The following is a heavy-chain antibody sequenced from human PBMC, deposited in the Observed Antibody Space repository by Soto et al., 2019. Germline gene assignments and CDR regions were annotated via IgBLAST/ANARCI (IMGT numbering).Heavy chain of an antibody. D-gene: IGHD3-3*01. Sequence: QVQLQQWGAGLLKPSETLSLTCAVYGGSFSGYYWSWIRQPPGKGLEWIGEINHSGSTKYNPSLKIRVTISVDTSKNQFSLKLSSVTAADTAVYYCAMILKNYYYYGMDVWGQGTTVTVSS. V-gene: IGHV4-34*01. CDR3: AMILKNYYYYGMDV. J-gene: IGHJ6*02. CDR2: INHSGST. CDR1: GGSFSGYY.